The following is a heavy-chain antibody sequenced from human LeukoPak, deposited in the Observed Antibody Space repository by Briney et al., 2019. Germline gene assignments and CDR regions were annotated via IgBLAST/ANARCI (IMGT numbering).Heavy chain of an antibody. CDR3: GRDNGYNGYHFDY. CDR2: ISSSSSYK. CDR1: GFTFSSYT. D-gene: IGHD5-12*01. V-gene: IGHV3-21*01. J-gene: IGHJ4*02. Sequence: AGSLRLSCAASGFTFSSYTMNGVRHAPGKGREWVSSISSSSSYKYYADSGKGRFTISRDNPKNSLYLQMNSLRAEDTAVYYCGRDNGYNGYHFDYWGQGTLVTVSS.